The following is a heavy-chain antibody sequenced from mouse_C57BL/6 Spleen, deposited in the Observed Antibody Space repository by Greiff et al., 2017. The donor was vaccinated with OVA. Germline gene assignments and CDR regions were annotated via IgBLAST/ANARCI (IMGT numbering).Heavy chain of an antibody. CDR2: INPSNGGT. J-gene: IGHJ3*01. D-gene: IGHD4-1*01. Sequence: QVKLQQPGTELVKPGASVKLSCKASGYTFTSYWMHWVKQRPGQGLEWIGNINPSNGGTTYNEKFKSKATLTVDKSSSTAHMQLSSLTSEDSAVYYCASQELGRGFAYWGQGTLVTVSA. CDR3: ASQELGRGFAY. CDR1: GYTFTSYW. V-gene: IGHV1-53*01.